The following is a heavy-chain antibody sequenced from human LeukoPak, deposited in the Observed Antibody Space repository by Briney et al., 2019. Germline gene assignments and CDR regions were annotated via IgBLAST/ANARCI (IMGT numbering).Heavy chain of an antibody. Sequence: PSQTLSLTCTVSGGSIGSGAYYWSWIRQHPGKGLEWIGYIYYTGSSYYNPSLKSRVTISVDTSQNQFSLKLSPVTAADTAVYYCAREPFYQSYSSSWYDYWGQGTLVTVSS. CDR1: GGSIGSGAYY. CDR3: AREPFYQSYSSSWYDY. J-gene: IGHJ4*02. CDR2: IYYTGSS. V-gene: IGHV4-31*03. D-gene: IGHD6-13*01.